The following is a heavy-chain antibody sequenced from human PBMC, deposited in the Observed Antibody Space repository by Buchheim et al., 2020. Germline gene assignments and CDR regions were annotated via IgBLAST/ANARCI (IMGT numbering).Heavy chain of an antibody. Sequence: QVQLVESGGGVVQPGRSLRLSCAASRFTFNSYAMHWVRQAPGKGLEWVAVISYDGSNKYYTDSVKGRFTISRDNSKNTLYLQMNSLRAEDTAVYYCAKDRELFHTHTYGCLEYWGQGT. V-gene: IGHV3-30-3*01. CDR1: RFTFNSYA. CDR2: ISYDGSNK. D-gene: IGHD5-18*01. J-gene: IGHJ4*02. CDR3: AKDRELFHTHTYGCLEY.